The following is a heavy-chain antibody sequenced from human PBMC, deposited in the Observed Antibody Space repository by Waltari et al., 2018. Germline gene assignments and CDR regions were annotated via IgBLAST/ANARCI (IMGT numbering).Heavy chain of an antibody. V-gene: IGHV4-38-2*01. J-gene: IGHJ4*02. D-gene: IGHD4-17*01. CDR2: IYHSGST. CDR3: ARGGGSDYGEIFDY. CDR1: GYSISSGYY. Sequence: QVQLQESGPGLVKPSETLSLTCAVSGYSISSGYYWGWIRQPPGKGLEWIGSIYHSGSTYYNPSLKSRVTISVDTSKNPFSLKLSSVTAADTAVYYCARGGGSDYGEIFDYWGQGTLVTVSS.